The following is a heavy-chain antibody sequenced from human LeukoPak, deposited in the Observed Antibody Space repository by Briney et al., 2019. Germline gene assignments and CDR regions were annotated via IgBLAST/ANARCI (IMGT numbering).Heavy chain of an antibody. CDR2: TYYRSKWFD. J-gene: IGHJ5*01. D-gene: IGHD3-16*02. CDR3: ARERIDSFDS. Sequence: SQTLSLTCAISGDTVSSTSGAWNWIRQSPSRGLEWLGRTYYRSKWFDDYAVSVKNRLTFSPDTSKNQVSLQLNSVIPEDTAVYYCARERIDSFDSWGQGTLVTVSS. V-gene: IGHV6-1*01. CDR1: GDTVSSTSGA.